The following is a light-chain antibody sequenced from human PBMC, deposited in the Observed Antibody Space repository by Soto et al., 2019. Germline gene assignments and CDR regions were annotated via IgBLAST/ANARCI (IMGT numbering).Light chain of an antibody. Sequence: QSVLTQPRSVSVSPGQSVTISCTGTSSDVGVYNYVSWYQQHPGKAPKLMIYDVTKRPSGVPDRFSGSKSANTASLTISGLQAEDEADYYCCSYAGSYTFVFGTGTKVTV. CDR1: SSDVGVYNY. CDR2: DVT. CDR3: CSYAGSYTFV. J-gene: IGLJ1*01. V-gene: IGLV2-11*01.